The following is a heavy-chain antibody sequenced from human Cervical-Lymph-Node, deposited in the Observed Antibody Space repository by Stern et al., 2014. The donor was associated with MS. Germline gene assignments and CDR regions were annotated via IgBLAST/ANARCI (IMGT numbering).Heavy chain of an antibody. Sequence: VQLVESGAEVKEPGASVKISCKASGYTFTNYYLHWVRQAPGQGLEWMGIINLSGPATSYAQKFHGRVTMTRDTSTSTVYMEVTSLRSEDTAVYYCARDVRDSSGNYYYGMDVWGQGTTVTVSS. CDR2: INLSGPAT. CDR1: GYTFTNYY. D-gene: IGHD3-10*01. V-gene: IGHV1-46*03. J-gene: IGHJ6*02. CDR3: ARDVRDSSGNYYYGMDV.